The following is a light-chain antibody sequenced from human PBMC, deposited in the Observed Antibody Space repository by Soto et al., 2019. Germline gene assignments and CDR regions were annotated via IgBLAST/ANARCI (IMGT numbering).Light chain of an antibody. Sequence: QSALTQPASVSGSPGQSISISYTGTSSDVGGYNYVSWYQQHPGKAPKLMIYEVNNRPSGVSNRFSGSKSGNTASLTISGLQAEDEADYYCSSYATSSTLHVFGTGTKVTVL. V-gene: IGLV2-14*01. J-gene: IGLJ1*01. CDR3: SSYATSSTLHV. CDR2: EVN. CDR1: SSDVGGYNY.